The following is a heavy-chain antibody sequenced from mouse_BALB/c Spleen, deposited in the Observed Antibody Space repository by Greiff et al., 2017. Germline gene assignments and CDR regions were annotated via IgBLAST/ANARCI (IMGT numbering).Heavy chain of an antibody. CDR3: ARGGYYGSSHY. J-gene: IGHJ2*01. D-gene: IGHD1-1*01. CDR1: GYAFTNYL. CDR2: INPGSGGT. Sequence: QVQLKQSGAELVRPGTSVKVSCKASGYAFTNYLIEWVKQRPGQGLEWIGVINPGSGGTNYNEKFKGKATLTADKSSSTAYMQLSSLTSDDSAVYFCARGGYYGSSHYWGQGTTLTVSS. V-gene: IGHV1-54*01.